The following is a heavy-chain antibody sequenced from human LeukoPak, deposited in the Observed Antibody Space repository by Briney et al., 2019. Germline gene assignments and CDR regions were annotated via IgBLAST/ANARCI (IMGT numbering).Heavy chain of an antibody. V-gene: IGHV1-3*01. D-gene: IGHD2-2*01. J-gene: IGHJ4*02. CDR1: GYTFTSYA. CDR2: INAGNGNT. CDR3: ARGFVVVPAAMSY. Sequence: ASVKVSCKASGYTFTSYAMHWVRQAPGQRLEWMGWINAGNGNTKYSQKFQGRVTITRDTSASTAYMELSSLRFEDTAVYYCARGFVVVPAAMSYWGQGTLVTVSS.